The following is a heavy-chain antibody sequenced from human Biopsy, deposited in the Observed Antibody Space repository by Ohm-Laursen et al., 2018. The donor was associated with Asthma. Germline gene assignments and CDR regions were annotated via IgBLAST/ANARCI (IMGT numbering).Heavy chain of an antibody. CDR1: GDAMSTSGSY. CDR3: ARAVSSSSYWYFDL. D-gene: IGHD6-6*01. V-gene: IGHV4-39*02. CDR2: IYYSGRT. Sequence: SQTLSLTCIVSGDAMSTSGSYRGWIRQSPGKGLEWIGSIYYSGRTYYNPSLESRVTISADTSKNPFSLKVTSVTAADTAVYYCARAVSSSSYWYFDLWGRGDLVTVSS. J-gene: IGHJ2*01.